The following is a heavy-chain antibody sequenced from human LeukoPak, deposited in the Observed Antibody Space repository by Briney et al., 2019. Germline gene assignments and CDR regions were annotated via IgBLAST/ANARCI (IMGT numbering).Heavy chain of an antibody. CDR2: IWNDGITE. CDR3: AREGIPAPVPVPYYFDS. CDR1: ASTFRYYG. Sequence: GGSLRLSCAASASTFRYYGMHWVRQAPGKGLEWVALIWNDGITEWYADSVQGRFTISRDNSKKTLYLQMNSLRAEDTAVYFCAREGIPAPVPVPYYFDSWGQGTLVTVSS. J-gene: IGHJ4*02. D-gene: IGHD6-13*01. V-gene: IGHV3-33*01.